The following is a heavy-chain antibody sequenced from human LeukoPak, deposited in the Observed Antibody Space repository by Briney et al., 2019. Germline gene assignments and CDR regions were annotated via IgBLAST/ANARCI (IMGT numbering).Heavy chain of an antibody. CDR3: AKPKDNSLYCFDY. CDR2: INTDGSGT. D-gene: IGHD1-20*01. Sequence: GGSLRLSCAASGFXFNSYWIHWVRQAPGKGLVWVSRINTDGSGTTYADSVKGRFTTSRDSAKNTLYLQMSSLRAEDTAVYYCAKPKDNSLYCFDYWGQGTLVTVSS. CDR1: GFXFNSYW. J-gene: IGHJ4*02. V-gene: IGHV3-74*01.